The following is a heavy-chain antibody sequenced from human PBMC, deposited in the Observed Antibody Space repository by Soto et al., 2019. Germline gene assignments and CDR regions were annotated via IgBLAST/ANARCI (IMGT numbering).Heavy chain of an antibody. CDR2: IYHSGST. Sequence: QVQLQESGPGLVKPSGTLSLTCAVSGGSISSSNWWSWVRQPPGKGLEWIGEIYHSGSTNYNPSLTSRVTLSVDKSKNPFALKLRAVTAADTAVYYCARGAAAGTGWCDYWGQGTLVTVSS. V-gene: IGHV4-4*02. J-gene: IGHJ4*02. CDR1: GGSISSSNW. D-gene: IGHD6-13*01. CDR3: ARGAAAGTGWCDY.